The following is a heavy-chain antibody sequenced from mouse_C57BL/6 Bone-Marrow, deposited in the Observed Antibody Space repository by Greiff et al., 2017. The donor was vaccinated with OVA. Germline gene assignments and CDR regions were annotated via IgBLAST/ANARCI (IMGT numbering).Heavy chain of an antibody. CDR1: GYTFTSYG. D-gene: IGHD1-1*01. Sequence: QVQLQQSGAELARPGASVKLSCKASGYTFTSYGISWVKQRTGQGLEWIGEIYPRSGNTYYNEKFKGTATLTADKSSSTAYMELRSLTSEDSAVYFCARNYGSSYGYFDVWGTGTTVTVSS. CDR3: ARNYGSSYGYFDV. J-gene: IGHJ1*03. CDR2: IYPRSGNT. V-gene: IGHV1-81*01.